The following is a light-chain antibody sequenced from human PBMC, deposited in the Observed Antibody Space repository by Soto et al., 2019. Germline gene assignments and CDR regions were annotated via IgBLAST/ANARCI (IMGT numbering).Light chain of an antibody. CDR3: QQYYNTPLT. J-gene: IGKJ4*01. Sequence: DIVMTQSPDSLAVSLGERATINCKSSQSVFYTSSNKNYLAWYQQKPRQPPKLLIYWASTRESGVPDRFSGSGSGTDFTLTISSLQAEDVAVYYCQQYYNTPLTFGGGTKVEIK. CDR1: QSVFYTSSNKNY. CDR2: WAS. V-gene: IGKV4-1*01.